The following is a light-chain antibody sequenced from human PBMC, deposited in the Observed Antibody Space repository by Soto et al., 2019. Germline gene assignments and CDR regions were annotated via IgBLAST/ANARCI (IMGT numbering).Light chain of an antibody. CDR1: QSVSSN. Sequence: EIVMTQSPATLSVSPGERATLSCRASQSVSSNLAWYQQKPGQAPRLLIYGASTRATGIPARCSGSGSGTEFTLTINSLQSEDFAVYHWQQYDNWTWTFGQGTKVDTK. J-gene: IGKJ1*01. V-gene: IGKV3-15*01. CDR2: GAS. CDR3: QQYDNWTWT.